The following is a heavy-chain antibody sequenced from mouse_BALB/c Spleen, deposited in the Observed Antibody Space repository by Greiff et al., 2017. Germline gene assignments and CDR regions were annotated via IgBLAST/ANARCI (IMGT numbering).Heavy chain of an antibody. J-gene: IGHJ3*01. V-gene: IGHV2-6-2*01. CDR1: GFSLTSYG. CDR3: ARHGDYGSSSLAY. D-gene: IGHD1-1*01. CDR2: IWSDGST. Sequence: QVQLKESGPDLVAPSQSLSITCTVSGFSLTSYGVHWVRQPPGKGLEWLVVIWSDGSTTYNSALKSRLSISKDNSKSQVFLKMNSLQTDDTAMYYWARHGDYGSSSLAYWGQGALVTVSA.